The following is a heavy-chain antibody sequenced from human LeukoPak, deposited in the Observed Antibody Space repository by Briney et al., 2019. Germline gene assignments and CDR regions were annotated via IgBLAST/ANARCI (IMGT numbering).Heavy chain of an antibody. CDR1: GYTFTSYD. CDR2: MNPNSGNT. J-gene: IGHJ6*03. V-gene: IGHV1-8*03. CDR3: ARDKRERGYSGYDFYYYYYMDV. D-gene: IGHD5-12*01. Sequence: GASVKVSCKASGYTFTSYDINWVRQATGQGLEWMGWMNPNSGNTGYAQKFQGRVTITRNTSISTAYMELSSLRSEDTAVYYCARDKRERGYSGYDFYYYYYMDVWGKGTTVTISS.